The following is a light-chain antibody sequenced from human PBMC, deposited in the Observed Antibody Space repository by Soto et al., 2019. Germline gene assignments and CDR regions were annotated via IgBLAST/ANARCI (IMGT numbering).Light chain of an antibody. CDR1: QGISDY. V-gene: IGKV1-27*01. CDR2: GAS. J-gene: IGKJ3*01. CDR3: QKYDSVPFT. Sequence: DFQMTQSPSSLSASVGDRVTITCRASQGISDYLAWYQQKPGRVPKLLIYGASILQSGVPSRFSGSGSGTDFTLTISSPQPEDVATYYCQKYDSVPFTFGPGTKVDIK.